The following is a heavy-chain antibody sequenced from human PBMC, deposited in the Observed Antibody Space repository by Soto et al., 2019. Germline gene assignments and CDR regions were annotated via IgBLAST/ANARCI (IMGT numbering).Heavy chain of an antibody. CDR2: IYPDDSDT. Sequence: LGESLKISCTVSGYSFSTYWVGWVRQTPGRGLEWMGIIYPDDSDTRYSPSFQGQVTISADKSISTAYLQWSSLKASDTAMYYCARPPGRPGSSIDYWGQGTLVTVSS. CDR3: ARPPGRPGSSIDY. CDR1: GYSFSTYW. D-gene: IGHD3-10*01. J-gene: IGHJ4*02. V-gene: IGHV5-51*01.